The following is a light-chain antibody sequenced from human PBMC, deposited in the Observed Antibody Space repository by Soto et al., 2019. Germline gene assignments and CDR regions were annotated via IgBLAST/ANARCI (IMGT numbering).Light chain of an antibody. CDR1: QGISSY. J-gene: IGKJ4*01. CDR3: QQYYSYPHF. V-gene: IGKV1-8*01. Sequence: IQMTQSPSSLSASTGDRVTITCRASQGISSYLAWYQQKPGKAPKLLIYAASTLQSGVPSRFSGSGSGTDFTLTISCLQSEDFATYYCQQYYSYPHFFGGGTKVDI. CDR2: AAS.